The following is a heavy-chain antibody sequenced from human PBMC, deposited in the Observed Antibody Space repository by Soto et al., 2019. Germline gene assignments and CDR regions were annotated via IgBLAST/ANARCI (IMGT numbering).Heavy chain of an antibody. J-gene: IGHJ4*02. V-gene: IGHV3-33*01. CDR2: IWYHGNSM. CDR3: ARYKSGHSDY. CDR1: GFIFSSFG. Sequence: GGSLRLSCAASGFIFSSFGMHWVRQAPGKGLEWVAVIWYHGNSMYYAESVKGRFTVSRDNSKNMLYPQMNNLRAEDTAVYYCARYKSGHSDYWGQGTLVTVSS. D-gene: IGHD5-12*01.